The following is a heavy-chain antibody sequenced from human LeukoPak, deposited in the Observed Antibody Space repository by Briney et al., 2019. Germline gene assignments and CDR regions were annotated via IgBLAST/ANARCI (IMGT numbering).Heavy chain of an antibody. J-gene: IGHJ6*02. CDR1: GFTVSSNY. CDR3: ARELSGGSGRGFYYYYGMDV. V-gene: IGHV3-66*01. D-gene: IGHD3-10*01. Sequence: GGSLRLSCAASGFTVSSNYMSWVRQAPGKGLEWVSVIYSGGSTYYADSVKGRFTISRDNSKNTLYLQMNSLRAEDTAVYYCARELSGGSGRGFYYYYGMDVWGQGTRSPSP. CDR2: IYSGGST.